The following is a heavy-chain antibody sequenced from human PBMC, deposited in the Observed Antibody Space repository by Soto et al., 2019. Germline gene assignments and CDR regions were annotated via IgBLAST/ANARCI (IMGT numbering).Heavy chain of an antibody. CDR3: ARDPIPYYDSSGYPSYYYYYGMDV. CDR1: GGSISSYY. D-gene: IGHD3-22*01. CDR2: IYYSGST. J-gene: IGHJ6*02. Sequence: PSETLSLTCTVSGGSISSYYWSWIRQPPGKGLEWIGYIYYSGSTNYNPSLKSRVTISVDTSKNQFSLKLSSVTAADTAVYYCARDPIPYYDSSGYPSYYYYYGMDVWGQGTTVTVSS. V-gene: IGHV4-59*01.